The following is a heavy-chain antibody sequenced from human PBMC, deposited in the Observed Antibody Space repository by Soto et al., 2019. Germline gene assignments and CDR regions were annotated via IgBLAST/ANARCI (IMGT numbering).Heavy chain of an antibody. CDR2: IYYSGST. CDR1: CGSISSSSYY. Sequence: QLQLQESGPGLVKPSETLSLTCTVSCGSISSSSYYWGWIRQPPGKGLEWIGSIYYSGSTYYNPSLKSGVTISENTSTNQFSLQLRSVTDADTAVYYCARPTRSTSCRGCFDYWGQGTLVTVSS. V-gene: IGHV4-39*01. J-gene: IGHJ4*02. D-gene: IGHD2-2*01. CDR3: ARPTRSTSCRGCFDY.